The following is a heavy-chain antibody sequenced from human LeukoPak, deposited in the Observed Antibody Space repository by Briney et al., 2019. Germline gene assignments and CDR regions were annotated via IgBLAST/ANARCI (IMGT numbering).Heavy chain of an antibody. Sequence: PSETLSLTCTVSGGSISSNNYYWGWIRQPPGKGLEWIASIYDGGRTYCNPSLKSRVTMSVDTSKNQFSLRLSSVTAADTAMYYCVRDDFGDYTRRFDPWGQGTLVTVSS. CDR2: IYDGGRT. CDR1: GGSISSNNYY. D-gene: IGHD4-17*01. CDR3: VRDDFGDYTRRFDP. J-gene: IGHJ5*02. V-gene: IGHV4-39*07.